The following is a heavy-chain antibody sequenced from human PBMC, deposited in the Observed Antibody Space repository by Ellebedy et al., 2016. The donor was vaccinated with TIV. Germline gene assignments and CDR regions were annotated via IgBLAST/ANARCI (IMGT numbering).Heavy chain of an antibody. CDR2: INRGGST. CDR1: GFTFSDYA. Sequence: GESLKISCAVSGFTFSDYAMSWVRQAPGKGLEWVSAINRGGSTYYADSVKGRFTISRDNSKNTLYLQMNSLRAEDTAVYYCAKDLLIGTWGWFDPWGQGTLVSVSS. V-gene: IGHV3-23*01. D-gene: IGHD2-8*01. J-gene: IGHJ5*02. CDR3: AKDLLIGTWGWFDP.